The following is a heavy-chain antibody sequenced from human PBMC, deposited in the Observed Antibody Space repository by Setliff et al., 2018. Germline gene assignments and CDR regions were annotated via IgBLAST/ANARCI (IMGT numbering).Heavy chain of an antibody. V-gene: IGHV4-4*02. D-gene: IGHD2-2*01. CDR2: IYHDGNT. Sequence: SETLSLTCAVSGVSVNSLTWWSWVRQSPRKGLEWIGHIYHDGNTKSYPSVHFNQSLKSRVTMSVDRPKNHFSLELTSVTAADTAVYYCARGGGGYHAASWGQGILVTVSS. CDR3: ARGGGGYHAAS. CDR1: GVSVNSLTW. J-gene: IGHJ5*02.